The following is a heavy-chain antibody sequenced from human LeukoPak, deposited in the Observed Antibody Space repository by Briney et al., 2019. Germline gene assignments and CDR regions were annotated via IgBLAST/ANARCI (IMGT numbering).Heavy chain of an antibody. V-gene: IGHV3-23*01. J-gene: IGHJ4*02. D-gene: IGHD3-22*01. CDR2: ISASGGNT. CDR1: GFIFSSFA. CDR3: AKDFYESSGYSFDY. Sequence: GGSLRLSCTASGFIFSSFAMNWVRQAPGKGLEWVSGISASGGNTNYADSVKGRFTISRDNSQNTLYLQMDSLRAEDTAIYYCAKDFYESSGYSFDYWGQGTLVSVSS.